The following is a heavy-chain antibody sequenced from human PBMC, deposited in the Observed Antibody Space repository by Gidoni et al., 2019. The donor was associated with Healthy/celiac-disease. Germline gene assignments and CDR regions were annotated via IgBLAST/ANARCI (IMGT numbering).Heavy chain of an antibody. Sequence: GQRVQSGAEVKKPASSVNGSCKASGGTFSSYAISWVRQAPGQGLEWMGGIIPIFGTANDAQKFKGRVTITADESTRTAYMELGSLRSDDTAVYYCARLEYSSSSRYYYYGMDVWGQGTTVTVSS. CDR3: ARLEYSSSSRYYYYGMDV. J-gene: IGHJ6*02. CDR2: IIPIFGTA. CDR1: GGTFSSYA. D-gene: IGHD6-6*01. V-gene: IGHV1-69*01.